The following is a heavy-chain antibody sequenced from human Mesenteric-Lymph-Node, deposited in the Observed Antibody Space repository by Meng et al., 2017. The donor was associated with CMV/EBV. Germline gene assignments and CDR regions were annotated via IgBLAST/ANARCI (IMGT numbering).Heavy chain of an antibody. CDR1: GGSISSYY. J-gene: IGHJ4*02. CDR2: IYYSGST. D-gene: IGHD3-10*01. CDR3: AKDSGRLGYFDY. Sequence: SETLSLTCSVSGGSISSYYWNWIRQPPGKGLEWIGYIYYSGSTNYNPSLKSRVTISVDMSKNQFSLRLTSVTAADTAVYYCAKDSGRLGYFDYWGQGMLVTVSS. V-gene: IGHV4-59*13.